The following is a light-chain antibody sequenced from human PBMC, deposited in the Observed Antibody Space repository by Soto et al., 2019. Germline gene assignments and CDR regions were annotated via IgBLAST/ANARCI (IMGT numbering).Light chain of an antibody. CDR3: SSYSPTSTLV. J-gene: IGLJ1*01. V-gene: IGLV2-14*01. CDR2: EVN. Sequence: SVLTQPASVSGSPGQSVTISCTGASSDVGGYDYVSWYQQHPGKAPKLILYEVNNRPSGVSNHFSGSKSGNTASLIISGLQADDEADYYCSSYSPTSTLVFGSGTKVTVL. CDR1: SSDVGGYDY.